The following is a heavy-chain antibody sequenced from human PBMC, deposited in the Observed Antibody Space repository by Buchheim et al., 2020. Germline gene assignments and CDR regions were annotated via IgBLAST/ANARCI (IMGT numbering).Heavy chain of an antibody. CDR1: GFTVGSSY. CDR3: ARALYF. D-gene: IGHD3-9*01. V-gene: IGHV3-74*01. CDR2: IRTDGSTT. J-gene: IGHJ4*02. Sequence: EVHLVESGGGLVQPGGSLRLSCAASGFTVGSSYMHWVRQAPGKGLVWVSRIRTDGSTTTYADSVKGRFTISRDDAKNTLYLQMNSLRPEDTAVYYCARALYFWGLGTL.